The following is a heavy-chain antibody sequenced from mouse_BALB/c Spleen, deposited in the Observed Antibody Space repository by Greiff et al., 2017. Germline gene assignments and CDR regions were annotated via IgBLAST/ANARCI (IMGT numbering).Heavy chain of an antibody. CDR3: ARLRPYAMDY. V-gene: IGHV1S29*02. D-gene: IGHD2-2*01. Sequence: EVKLMESGPELVKPGASVKISCKASGYTFTDYNMHWVKQSHGKSLEWIGYIYPYNGGTGYNQKFKSKATLTVDNSSSTAYMELRSLTSEDSAVYYCARLRPYAMDYWGQGTSVTVSS. CDR2: IYPYNGGT. CDR1: GYTFTDYN. J-gene: IGHJ4*01.